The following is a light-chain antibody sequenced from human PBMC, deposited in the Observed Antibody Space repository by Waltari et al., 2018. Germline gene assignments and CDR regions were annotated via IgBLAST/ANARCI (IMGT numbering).Light chain of an antibody. J-gene: IGLJ2*01. CDR3: AAWDDSLKGVL. CDR2: ADA. CDR1: RSNIGNNA. V-gene: IGLV1-36*01. Sequence: QSVLTQTPSVSEAPRQRVTISCSGSRSNIGNNAVNWYQQVPGKAPKLLVFADAPLPSGFSDRFSGSKSGTSASLAISGLRSEDEGVYFCAAWDDSLKGVLFGGGTKLTVL.